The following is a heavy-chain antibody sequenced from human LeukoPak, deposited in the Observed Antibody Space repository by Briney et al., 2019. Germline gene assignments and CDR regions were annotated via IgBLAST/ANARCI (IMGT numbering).Heavy chain of an antibody. CDR3: AKSLLGESSVYFAY. V-gene: IGHV3-30*18. Sequence: GRSLRLSCAASGFPFNNYGMHWVRQAPGKGLEWVAVISYDGTNAYYADSVKGRFTISRDKSKNTLYLQMNSLRTEDTAVYHCAKSLLGESSVYFAYGGRGPLVTVP. CDR1: GFPFNNYG. J-gene: IGHJ4*02. D-gene: IGHD3-22*01. CDR2: ISYDGTNA.